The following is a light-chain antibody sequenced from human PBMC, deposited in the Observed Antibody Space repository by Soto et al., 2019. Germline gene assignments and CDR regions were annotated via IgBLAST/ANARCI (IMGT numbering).Light chain of an antibody. V-gene: IGLV2-14*01. CDR1: SSDVGGYNY. Sequence: QSVLTQPASVSGSPGQSITISCTGTSSDVGGYNYVSWYQQHPGKAPKLMIYDVSNRPSGVSNRFSGSKSGNTASLTISGLQAVDEADYNCRSYTSSSSYVFGTGTNVTVL. CDR2: DVS. CDR3: RSYTSSSSYV. J-gene: IGLJ1*01.